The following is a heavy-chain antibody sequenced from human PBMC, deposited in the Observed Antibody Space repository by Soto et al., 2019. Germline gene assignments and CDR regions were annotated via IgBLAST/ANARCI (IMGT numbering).Heavy chain of an antibody. CDR2: SNSDVTNT. CDR1: GFTFSSYW. V-gene: IGHV3-74*01. CDR3: ARGQYYDFWSGYGGFDL. D-gene: IGHD3-3*01. Sequence: EVQLVESGGGLVQPGGSLRLSCAASGFTFSSYWMHWVRQVPGRGLAWVSRSNSDVTNTGYADSVKGRFTISRDNAKSTLYLQMNGLTAEDTAVYYCARGQYYDFWSGYGGFDLWGRGTLVTVSS. J-gene: IGHJ4*02.